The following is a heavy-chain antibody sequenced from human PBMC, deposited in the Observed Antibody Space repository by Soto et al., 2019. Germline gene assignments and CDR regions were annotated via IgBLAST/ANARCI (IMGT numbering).Heavy chain of an antibody. CDR3: SRGPRKNRGAPLAY. V-gene: IGHV3-49*03. J-gene: IGHJ4*02. CDR1: GFTFGDYA. D-gene: IGHD3-10*01. Sequence: EVQLLESGGGLEQPGRSLRLSCTASGFTFGDYAMSWFRQAPGKGLEWVGFITSKHYGGTTEYAASVKGRFTTSRDDSTRMDYLQMDSLKIDYSAVYHSSRGPRKNRGAPLAYCVQGTVVTVSS. CDR2: ITSKHYGGTT.